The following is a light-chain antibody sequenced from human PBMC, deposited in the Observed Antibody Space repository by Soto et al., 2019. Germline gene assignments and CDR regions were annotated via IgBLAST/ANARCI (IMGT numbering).Light chain of an antibody. Sequence: EIVLTQSPATLSLSPGERATLSFRASQSVSSYLAWYQQKPGQAPRLLIYDASNRATGIPARFSGSGSGTDFTLTISSLEPEDSAVYYCQQRSNWPSITFGQGTRLEIK. CDR3: QQRSNWPSIT. CDR2: DAS. J-gene: IGKJ5*01. CDR1: QSVSSY. V-gene: IGKV3-11*01.